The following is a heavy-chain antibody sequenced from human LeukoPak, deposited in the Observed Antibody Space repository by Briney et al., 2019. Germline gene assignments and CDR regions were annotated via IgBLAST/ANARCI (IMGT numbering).Heavy chain of an antibody. CDR2: ITRSSYI. CDR1: GFTFSSYS. D-gene: IGHD1-1*01. J-gene: IGHJ3*01. V-gene: IGHV3-21*01. CDR3: GGNVSVGGRNFFDF. Sequence: GGSLRLSCAASGFTFSSYSMNWVRQAPGKGLEWVSSITRSSYIYYVDSVKGRFTISGDNAKNSLYLQMNSLRAEDTAVYYCGGNVSVGGRNFFDFWGQGTMVTVSS.